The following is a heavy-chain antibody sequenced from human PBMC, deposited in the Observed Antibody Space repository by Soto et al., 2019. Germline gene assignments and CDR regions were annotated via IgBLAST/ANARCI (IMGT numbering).Heavy chain of an antibody. CDR1: GITFSKAW. V-gene: IGHV3-15*07. D-gene: IGHD2-2*01. CDR3: TTYCSSTSCDSYYYHTMDV. CDR2: IKSKIDGGTT. J-gene: IGHJ6*02. Sequence: GGSLRLSCAASGITFSKAWMNWVRQAPGKGLEWVGRIKSKIDGGTTDYAAPVNGRFTISRDESKNTLYLQMNSLKTEDTAVYYCTTYCSSTSCDSYYYHTMDVWGQGTTVTVSS.